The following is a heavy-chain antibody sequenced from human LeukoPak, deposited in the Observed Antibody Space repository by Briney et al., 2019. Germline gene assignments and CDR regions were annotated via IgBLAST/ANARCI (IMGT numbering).Heavy chain of an antibody. CDR2: IYYSGST. CDR3: ARGDYFDSSSYYAGLVNNWFDP. Sequence: NSSQTLSLTCTVSGGSISSGDYYWSWIRQPPGKGLEWIGYIYYSGSTNYNPSLKSRVTISVDTSKNQFSLKVNSVTAADTAVYYCARGDYFDSSSYYAGLVNNWFDPWGQGTLVTVSS. V-gene: IGHV4-30-4*01. J-gene: IGHJ5*02. D-gene: IGHD3-22*01. CDR1: GGSISSGDYY.